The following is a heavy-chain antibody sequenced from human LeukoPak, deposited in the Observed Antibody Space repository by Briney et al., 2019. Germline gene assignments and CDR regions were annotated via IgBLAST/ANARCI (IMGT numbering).Heavy chain of an antibody. Sequence: SETLSLTCTVSGGSISSYYWSWIRQPAGKGLEWIGRIYTSGSTNYNPSLKSRVTMSVDTSKNQISLKLNSVTAADTAVYYCAGAAGGLSSSWLDYWGQGTLVTVSS. V-gene: IGHV4-4*07. CDR1: GGSISSYY. CDR3: AGAAGGLSSSWLDY. J-gene: IGHJ4*02. CDR2: IYTSGST. D-gene: IGHD6-13*01.